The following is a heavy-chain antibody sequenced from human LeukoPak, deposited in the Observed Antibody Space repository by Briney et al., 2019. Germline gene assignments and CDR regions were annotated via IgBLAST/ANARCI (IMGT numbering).Heavy chain of an antibody. V-gene: IGHV1-18*01. CDR1: GYTFTDYG. Sequence: ASVKVSCKATGYTFTDYGISWVRQAPGQGLEWLGWISAYNGHTNYAQNFQGRVTVTTDTSTGTAYMELRSLRSDDTAVYYCARAERTAITHDYWGQGTLVTVSS. J-gene: IGHJ4*02. CDR2: ISAYNGHT. CDR3: ARAERTAITHDY. D-gene: IGHD5-18*01.